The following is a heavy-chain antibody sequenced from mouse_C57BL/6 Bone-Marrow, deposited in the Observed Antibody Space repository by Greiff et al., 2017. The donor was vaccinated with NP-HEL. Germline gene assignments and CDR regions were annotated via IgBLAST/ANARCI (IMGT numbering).Heavy chain of an antibody. CDR1: GFTFSDYG. CDR2: ISNLAYSI. J-gene: IGHJ4*01. V-gene: IGHV5-15*04. Sequence: EVLLVESGGGLVQPGGSLKLSCAASGFTFSDYGMAWVRQAPRKGPEWVAFISNLAYSIYYADTVTGRFTISRENAKNTRYLEMSSLRSEDTAMYYCARRRADYSNPYAMDYWGQGTSVTVSS. D-gene: IGHD2-5*01. CDR3: ARRRADYSNPYAMDY.